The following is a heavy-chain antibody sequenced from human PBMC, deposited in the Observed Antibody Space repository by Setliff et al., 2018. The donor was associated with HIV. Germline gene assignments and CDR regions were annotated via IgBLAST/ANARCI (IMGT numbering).Heavy chain of an antibody. J-gene: IGHJ4*02. Sequence: SETLSLTCTVSGGSITSYYWNWIRQSPGKGLEWIGYIFDSGTTKYNPSVTSRVTISVDASKNQFSLKLSSVTAADTAVYYCARQERYCTSADCYRYFNYWGQGTLVTVSS. CDR3: ARQERYCTSADCYRYFNY. CDR1: GGSITSYY. CDR2: IFDSGTT. V-gene: IGHV4-59*08. D-gene: IGHD2-2*02.